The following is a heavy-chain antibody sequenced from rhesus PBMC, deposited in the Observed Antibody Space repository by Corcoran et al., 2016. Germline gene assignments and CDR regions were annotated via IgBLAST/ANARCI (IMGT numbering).Heavy chain of an antibody. CDR3: TREGAAATFGFDY. D-gene: IGHD6-43*01. CDR2: ISPNNGNK. V-gene: IGHV1-1*01. CDR1: GYTFTNYY. J-gene: IGHJ4*01. Sequence: QVQLVQSGAEIKQPGASVKLSCKASGYTFTNYYMHWVRQAPGQGLDRIGLISPNNGNKSYDKNFQGRVTIPTDTSTTTGYREMSSLRSEDTAVYYCTREGAAATFGFDYWGQGVQVTVSS.